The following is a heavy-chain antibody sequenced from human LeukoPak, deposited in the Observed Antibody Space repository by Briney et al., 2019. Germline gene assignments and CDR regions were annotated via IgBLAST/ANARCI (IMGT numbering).Heavy chain of an antibody. D-gene: IGHD1-26*01. CDR1: GFTFSSYS. Sequence: GGSLRLSCAASGFTFSSYSMNWVRQAPGKGLEWVSYISSSRSTIYYADSVKGRFTISRDNSKNTLYLQMNSLRAEDTAVYYCAKSRWLFQDRWEPPSYWGQGTLVTVSS. V-gene: IGHV3-48*01. CDR2: ISSSRSTI. J-gene: IGHJ4*02. CDR3: AKSRWLFQDRWEPPSY.